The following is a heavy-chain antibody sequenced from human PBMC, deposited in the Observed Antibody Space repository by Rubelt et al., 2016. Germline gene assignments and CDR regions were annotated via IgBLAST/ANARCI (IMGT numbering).Heavy chain of an antibody. Sequence: QVQLQQWGAGLLKPSETLSLTCAVYGGSFCGYYWSWIRQPPGKGLEWIGEINHSGSPNYNPSLKSRVTISVDTSKNPFSLKLSSVTAADTAVDYCARGPRCVRIAVVGAIYYWGQGTLVTVSS. CDR1: GGSFCGYY. D-gene: IGHD6-19*01. J-gene: IGHJ4*02. CDR3: ARGPRCVRIAVVGAIYY. V-gene: IGHV4-34*01. CDR2: INHSGSP.